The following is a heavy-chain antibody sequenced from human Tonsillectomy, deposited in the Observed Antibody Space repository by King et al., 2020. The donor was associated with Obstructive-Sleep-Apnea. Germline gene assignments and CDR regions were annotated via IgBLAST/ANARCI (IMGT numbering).Heavy chain of an antibody. V-gene: IGHV3-43*01. D-gene: IGHD3-9*01. CDR3: AKDLVHYDMTGNWFDP. Sequence: VQLVESGGVVVQPGGSLRLSCAASGFTFDDYTMHWVRQAPGKGLEWVSLISWDGGSTYYVDSVKGRFTISRDNSKNSLYLQMNSLRTEDTALYYCAKDLVHYDMTGNWFDPWGQGTLVTVSS. CDR2: ISWDGGST. CDR1: GFTFDDYT. J-gene: IGHJ5*02.